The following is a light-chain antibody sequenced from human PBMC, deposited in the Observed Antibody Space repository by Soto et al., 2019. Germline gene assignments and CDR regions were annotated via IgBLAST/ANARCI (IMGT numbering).Light chain of an antibody. V-gene: IGLV2-14*01. CDR2: EVS. CDR3: SSYKSSSFYV. CDR1: SSDVGGYNY. Sequence: QSALTQPASVSGSPGQSITISCTGTSSDVGGYNYVSWYQQHPGKAPKLMIYEVSNRPSGVSNRFSGSKSGNTASLTISGLQAEDEADYYCSSYKSSSFYVFGTGTKVTV. J-gene: IGLJ1*01.